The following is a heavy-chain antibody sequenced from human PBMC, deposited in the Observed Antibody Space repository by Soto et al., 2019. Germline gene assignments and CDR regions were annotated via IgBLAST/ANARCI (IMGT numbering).Heavy chain of an antibody. J-gene: IGHJ3*02. CDR1: GGTFSSYT. D-gene: IGHD3-10*01. V-gene: IGHV1-69*02. CDR2: IIPILGIA. Sequence: SVKVSCKASGGTFSSYTISWVRQAPGQGLEWMGRIIPILGIANYAQKFQGRVTITADKFTSTAYMELSSLRSEDTAVYYCARAGYYYGSGSTTAGAFDIWGQGTMVTVSS. CDR3: ARAGYYYGSGSTTAGAFDI.